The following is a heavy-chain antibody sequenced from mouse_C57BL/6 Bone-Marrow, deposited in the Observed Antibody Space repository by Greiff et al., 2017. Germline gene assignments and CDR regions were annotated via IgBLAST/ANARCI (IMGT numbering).Heavy chain of an antibody. CDR1: GFTFSDYG. Sequence: EVKLVESGGGLVKPGGSLKLSCAASGFTFSDYGMHWVRQAPETGLEWVAYISSGSSTIYYADKVKGRFTLSRDNAKSTLFMQMTSLRSEDTAVYYCARGCDCGGGFADWGQGTLVTVSA. CDR3: ARGCDCGGGFAD. D-gene: IGHD2-4*01. J-gene: IGHJ3*01. V-gene: IGHV5-17*01. CDR2: ISSGSSTI.